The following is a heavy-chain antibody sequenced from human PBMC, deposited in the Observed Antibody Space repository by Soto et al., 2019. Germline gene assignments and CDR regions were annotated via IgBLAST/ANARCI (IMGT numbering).Heavy chain of an antibody. Sequence: WGSLRLSCAASGFTFSNAWMNWVRQAPGKGLEWVGRIKSKTDGGTTDYAAPVKGRFTISRDDSKNTLYLQMNSLKTEDTAVYYCTTDKRYGYGTNDYWGQGTLVTVSS. J-gene: IGHJ4*02. CDR2: IKSKTDGGTT. V-gene: IGHV3-15*07. CDR3: TTDKRYGYGTNDY. D-gene: IGHD5-18*01. CDR1: GFTFSNAW.